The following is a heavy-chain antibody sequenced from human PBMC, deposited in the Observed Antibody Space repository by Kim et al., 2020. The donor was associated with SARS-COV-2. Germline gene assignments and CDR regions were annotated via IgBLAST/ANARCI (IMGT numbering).Heavy chain of an antibody. V-gene: IGHV3-30*04. D-gene: IGHD2-15*01. CDR1: GFTFSSYA. CDR3: ARDRGGPPYYFDY. Sequence: GGSLRLSCAASGFTFSSYAMHWVRQAPGKGLEWVAVISYDGSNKYYADSVKGRFTISRDNSKNTLYLQMNSLRVEDTAVYYCARDRGGPPYYFDYWGQGTLVTVSS. J-gene: IGHJ4*02. CDR2: ISYDGSNK.